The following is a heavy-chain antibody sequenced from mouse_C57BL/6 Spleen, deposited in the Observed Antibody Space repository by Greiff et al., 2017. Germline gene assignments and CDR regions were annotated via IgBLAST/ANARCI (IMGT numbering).Heavy chain of an antibody. CDR2: IYPGDGDT. D-gene: IGHD2-2*01. Sequence: QVQLQQSGPELVKPGASVKISCKASGYAFSSSWMNWVKQRPGKGLEWIGRIYPGDGDTNYNGKFKGKATLTADKSSSTAYMQLSSLTSEDSAVYFCARCYGYESWFAYWGQGTLVTVSA. CDR3: ARCYGYESWFAY. V-gene: IGHV1-82*01. J-gene: IGHJ3*01. CDR1: GYAFSSSW.